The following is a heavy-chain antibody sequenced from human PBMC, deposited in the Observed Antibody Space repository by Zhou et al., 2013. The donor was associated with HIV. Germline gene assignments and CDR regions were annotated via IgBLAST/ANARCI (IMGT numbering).Heavy chain of an antibody. D-gene: IGHD6-13*01. J-gene: IGHJ1*01. CDR1: GYTFTSYY. V-gene: IGHV1-46*01. Sequence: QVQLVQSGAEVKKPGASVKVSCKASGYTFTSYYMHWVRQAPGQGLEWMGIINPSGGSTSYAQKFQGRVTMTRDTSTSTVYMELSSLRSEDTAVYYCARAAAGPINKPSEYFQHWGQGTLVTVSS. CDR3: ARAAAGPINKPSEYFQH. CDR2: INPSGGST.